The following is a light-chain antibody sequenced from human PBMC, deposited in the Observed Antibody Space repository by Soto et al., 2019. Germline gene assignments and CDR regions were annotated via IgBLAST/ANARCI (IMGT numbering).Light chain of an antibody. J-gene: IGLJ3*02. V-gene: IGLV4-60*03. CDR2: VEGTGTY. Sequence: QSVLTQSSSASASLGSSVKLTCTLSSGHRSYIIAWHQQQPGKAPRYLMKVEGTGTYNKGSGVPDRFSGSSSGADRYLTISNLQSEDEADYYCETWDSHTWVFGGGTKLTVL. CDR3: ETWDSHTWV. CDR1: SGHRSYI.